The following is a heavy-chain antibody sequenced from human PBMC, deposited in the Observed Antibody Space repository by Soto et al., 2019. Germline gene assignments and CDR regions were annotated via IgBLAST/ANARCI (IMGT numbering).Heavy chain of an antibody. CDR2: INPNSGGT. V-gene: IGHV1-2*04. D-gene: IGHD6-19*01. CDR1: GYTFTGYY. CDR3: ARDERGYIAVAGGYYYGMDV. J-gene: IGHJ6*02. Sequence: ASVKVSCKASGYTFTGYYMHWVRQAPGQGLEWMGWINPNSGGTNYAQKFQGWVTMTRDTSISTAYMELSRLRSDDTAVYYCARDERGYIAVAGGYYYGMDVWGQGTTVTVSS.